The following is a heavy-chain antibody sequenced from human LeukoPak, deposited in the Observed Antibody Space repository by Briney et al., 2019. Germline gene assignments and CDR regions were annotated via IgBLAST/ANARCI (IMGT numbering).Heavy chain of an antibody. J-gene: IGHJ4*02. CDR3: AREVYYGSGSNFDY. D-gene: IGHD3-10*01. CDR2: ISSSSSYI. CDR1: GCTISSCS. V-gene: IGHV3-21*01. Sequence: GGSLCLSCAASGCTISSCSINWVRLAPAQGLELVSSISSSSSYIYYADSVKGRFTISRDNAKNSLYLQMNSLRAEDTAVYYCAREVYYGSGSNFDYWGQGTLVTVSS.